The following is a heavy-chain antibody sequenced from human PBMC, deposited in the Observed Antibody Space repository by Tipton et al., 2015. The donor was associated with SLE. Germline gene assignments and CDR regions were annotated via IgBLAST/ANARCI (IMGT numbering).Heavy chain of an antibody. J-gene: IGHJ5*02. CDR2: IYYSGST. CDR1: GGSISSHY. D-gene: IGHD3-10*01. Sequence: TLSLTCTVSGGSISSHYWSWIRQPPWKGLEWIGYIYYSGSTYYNPSLKSRVTISVDTSKNQFSLKLSSVTAADTAVYYCARGHYYYGSGSYLNWFDPWGQGTLVTLSS. V-gene: IGHV4-59*11. CDR3: ARGHYYYGSGSYLNWFDP.